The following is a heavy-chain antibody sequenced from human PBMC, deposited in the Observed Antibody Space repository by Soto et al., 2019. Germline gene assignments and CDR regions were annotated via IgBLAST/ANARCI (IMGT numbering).Heavy chain of an antibody. D-gene: IGHD2-8*01. Sequence: EVRLVESGGGLVQPGESLRLSCAASGFTFSNYWMHWVRQAPGKGLVWVSRIDSDGSRISYADFVKGRFTISRDNAKNTVYLHMSSLTAEDTAVYYCVRTSLVLADAPREDFWGQGTLVTVSS. J-gene: IGHJ4*02. CDR3: VRTSLVLADAPREDF. CDR1: GFTFSNYW. CDR2: IDSDGSRI. V-gene: IGHV3-74*01.